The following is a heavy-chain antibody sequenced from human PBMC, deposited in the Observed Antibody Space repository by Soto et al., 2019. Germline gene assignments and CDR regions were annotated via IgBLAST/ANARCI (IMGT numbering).Heavy chain of an antibody. CDR1: GFTFSSYG. V-gene: IGHV3-33*01. J-gene: IGHJ4*02. D-gene: IGHD3-9*01. Sequence: GGSLRLSCAASGFTFSSYGMHWVRQAPGKGLEWVAVIWYDGSNKYYADSVKGRFTISRDNSKNTLYLQMNSLRAEDTAVYYCARDGARDILTGYYYWGQGTLVTVSS. CDR2: IWYDGSNK. CDR3: ARDGARDILTGYYY.